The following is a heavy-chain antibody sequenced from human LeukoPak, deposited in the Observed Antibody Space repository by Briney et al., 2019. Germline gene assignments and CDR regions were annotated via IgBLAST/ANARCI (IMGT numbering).Heavy chain of an antibody. J-gene: IGHJ6*02. CDR1: GFTFSSHW. CDR3: ARRGITISGVLVYHYSGLDV. CDR2: IKDDGSEK. V-gene: IGHV3-7*02. Sequence: QPGGSPRLSCAGSGFTFSSHWMNWVRQAPGKGLEWVASIKDDGSEKHFLDSVNGRFAISRDNAKNSLYLQMSSLRAEDTAVYYCARRGITISGVLVYHYSGLDVWGQGTTVTVSS. D-gene: IGHD3-3*01.